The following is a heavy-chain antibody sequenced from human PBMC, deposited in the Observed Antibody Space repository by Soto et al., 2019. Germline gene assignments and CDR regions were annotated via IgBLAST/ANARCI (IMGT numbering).Heavy chain of an antibody. CDR2: IYYSGST. CDR1: GGSISSYY. D-gene: IGHD3-3*01. CDR3: ARGRDFGWFDP. Sequence: SETLSLTCTVSGGSISSYYWSWIRQPPGKGLEWIGYIYYSGSTNYNPSLKSRVTISVDTSKNQFSLKLSSVTAADTAVYYCARGRDFGWFDPWGPGTLVTVSS. J-gene: IGHJ5*02. V-gene: IGHV4-59*01.